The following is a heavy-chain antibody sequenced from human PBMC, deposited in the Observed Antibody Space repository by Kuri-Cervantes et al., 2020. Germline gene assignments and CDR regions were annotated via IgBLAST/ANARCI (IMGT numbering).Heavy chain of an antibody. CDR1: GFTVSSSY. CDR3: ARIAGTMDHFDY. J-gene: IGHJ4*02. V-gene: IGHV3-53*01. CDR2: IYSGGSI. Sequence: GGSLRLSCAASGFTVSSSYMSWVRQAPGKGLEWVSVIYSGGSIYYADSVKGRFTISRDNSKNTLYLQMNSLRAEDTAVYYCARIAGTMDHFDYWGQGTLVTVSS. D-gene: IGHD6-13*01.